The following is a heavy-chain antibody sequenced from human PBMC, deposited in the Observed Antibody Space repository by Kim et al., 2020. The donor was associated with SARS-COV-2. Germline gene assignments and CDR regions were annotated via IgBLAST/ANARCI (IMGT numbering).Heavy chain of an antibody. CDR2: ISTSGRTI. D-gene: IGHD5-12*01. CDR1: GFTFSDYY. J-gene: IGHJ4*02. CDR3: ARGGYSGYDYFGY. Sequence: GGSLRLSCAASGFTFSDYYMNWIRLAPGKGLEWLSYISTSGRTIHYADSVKGRFTISRDYAKNSLFLQMNSLSAEDTAVYYCARGGYSGYDYFGYWGQGSLGTVSS. V-gene: IGHV3-11*01.